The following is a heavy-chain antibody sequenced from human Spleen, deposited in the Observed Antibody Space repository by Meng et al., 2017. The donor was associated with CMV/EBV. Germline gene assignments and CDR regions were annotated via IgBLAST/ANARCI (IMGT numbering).Heavy chain of an antibody. Sequence: ASVKVSCKASGYTFTGYFIHWVRQAPGQGLEWMGWINPNSGGTKYAQKFQGRVTMTRDTSISTAYMELSRLRSDDTAVYYCARGNWGFYFDYWGQGTLVTVSS. J-gene: IGHJ4*02. CDR1: GYTFTGYF. CDR2: INPNSGGT. CDR3: ARGNWGFYFDY. D-gene: IGHD7-27*01. V-gene: IGHV1-2*02.